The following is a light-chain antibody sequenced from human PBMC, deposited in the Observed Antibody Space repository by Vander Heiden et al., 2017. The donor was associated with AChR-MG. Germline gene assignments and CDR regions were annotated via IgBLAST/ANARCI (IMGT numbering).Light chain of an antibody. Sequence: EIVLTQSPGTLSLSPGERATLSCRASQSVSSSYLAWYQQKPGQAPRLLIYGASSRATGIPDRFSGSGSGTDFTLTISRLEPEDFAVYYSQQYKTFGQGTKVEIK. V-gene: IGKV3-20*01. CDR3: QQYKT. CDR1: QSVSSSY. CDR2: GAS. J-gene: IGKJ1*01.